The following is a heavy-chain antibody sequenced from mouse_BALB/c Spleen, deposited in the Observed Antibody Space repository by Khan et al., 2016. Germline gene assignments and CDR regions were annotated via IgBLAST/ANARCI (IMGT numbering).Heavy chain of an antibody. J-gene: IGHJ2*01. CDR2: IYPGDGDT. CDR3: ATYYGSSDDYFGY. CDR1: GFTFTSYW. V-gene: IGHV1-87*01. Sequence: QVRLQQSGAELARPGASVKLSCKASGFTFTSYWMQWVKQRPGQGLEWIGAIYPGDGDTRYTQKFKGKATLTADKSSSTAYMQLSSLASEDSAVXYWATYYGSSDDYFGYWGQGTTLTVSS. D-gene: IGHD1-1*01.